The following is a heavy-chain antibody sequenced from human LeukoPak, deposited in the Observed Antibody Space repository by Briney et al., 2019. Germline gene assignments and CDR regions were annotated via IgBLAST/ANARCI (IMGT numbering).Heavy chain of an antibody. Sequence: SETLSLTCTVSGGSISSSIYYWGWIRQPPGKGLEWIGSIYYSGSTYYNPSLKSRVTISVDTSKNQFSLKLTSVTAADTAVYYCAREGIAAADFDYWGQGTLVTVSS. V-gene: IGHV4-39*07. CDR3: AREGIAAADFDY. J-gene: IGHJ4*02. CDR2: IYYSGST. D-gene: IGHD6-13*01. CDR1: GGSISSSIYY.